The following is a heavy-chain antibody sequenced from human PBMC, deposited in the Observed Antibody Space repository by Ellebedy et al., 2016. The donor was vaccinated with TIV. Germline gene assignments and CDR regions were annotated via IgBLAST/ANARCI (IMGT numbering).Heavy chain of an antibody. CDR2: IYHSGST. CDR1: GGSISSSNW. D-gene: IGHD3-10*01. CDR3: ARRWVVRGVLGY. V-gene: IGHV4-4*02. J-gene: IGHJ4*02. Sequence: MPSETLSLTCAVSGGSISSSNWWSWVRQSPGKGLEWLGEIYHSGSTNYNPSLKSRVTISVDKYKNKFSLKLTSVTAADTAVYYCARRWVVRGVLGYWGQGTLVTVSS.